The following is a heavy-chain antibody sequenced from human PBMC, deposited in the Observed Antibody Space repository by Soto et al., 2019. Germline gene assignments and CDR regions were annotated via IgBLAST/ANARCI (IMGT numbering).Heavy chain of an antibody. CDR1: AYTFNNYC. CDR3: ARGVGSGSYYNQYNWFDP. J-gene: IGHJ5*02. V-gene: IGHV1-18*01. Sequence: GASVKVSCKASAYTFNNYCISWVRQGPGRGLEWMGWINTYNGNTNYAQKLQGRVTMTTDTSTNTAYMELRSLRSDDTAVYYCARGVGSGSYYNQYNWFDPWGQGTLVTVSS. CDR2: INTYNGNT. D-gene: IGHD3-10*01.